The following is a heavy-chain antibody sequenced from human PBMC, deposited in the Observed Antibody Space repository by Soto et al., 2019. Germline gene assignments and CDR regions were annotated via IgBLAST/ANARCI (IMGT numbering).Heavy chain of an antibody. D-gene: IGHD2-2*01. J-gene: IGHJ4*02. Sequence: QVQLVQSGAEVKKPGASVKVSCKASGYTFASYGISWVRQAPGQGLEWMGWISTYNGNTDYAQKLLGRVTMTTDTSTSTVYMELKSLRSDDTAVYYCARVVSTSLNPHYWGQGTLVTVSS. V-gene: IGHV1-18*01. CDR2: ISTYNGNT. CDR3: ARVVSTSLNPHY. CDR1: GYTFASYG.